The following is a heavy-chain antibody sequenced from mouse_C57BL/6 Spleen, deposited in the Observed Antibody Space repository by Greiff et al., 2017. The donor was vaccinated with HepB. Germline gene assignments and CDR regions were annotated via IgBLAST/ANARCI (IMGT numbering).Heavy chain of an antibody. CDR1: GYTFTSYW. V-gene: IGHV1-52*01. CDR3: ARGGPFYYDFDY. CDR2: IDPSDSET. Sequence: VQLQQPGAELVRPGSSVKLSCKASGYTFTSYWMHWVKQRPIQGLEWIGNIDPSDSETHYNQKFKDKATLTVDKSSSTAYMQLSSLTSEDSAVYYCARGGPFYYDFDYWGQGTTLTVSS. J-gene: IGHJ2*01. D-gene: IGHD2-1*01.